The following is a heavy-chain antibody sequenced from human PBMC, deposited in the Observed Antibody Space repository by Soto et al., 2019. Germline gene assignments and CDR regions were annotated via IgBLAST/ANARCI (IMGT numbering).Heavy chain of an antibody. J-gene: IGHJ4*02. CDR1: GFTFGDYA. CDR2: ISWNSGSI. V-gene: IGHV3-9*01. D-gene: IGHD6-19*01. Sequence: EVQLVESGGGLVQPGGSLRLSCAASGFTFGDYAMQWVRQAPGKGLEWVSAISWNSGSIDYADSVKGRFTISRDNAKNSLYLQMNSLRADTALYYCAKSHTTSAWYVTTDYWGQGTRVTVSS. CDR3: AKSHTTSAWYVTTDY.